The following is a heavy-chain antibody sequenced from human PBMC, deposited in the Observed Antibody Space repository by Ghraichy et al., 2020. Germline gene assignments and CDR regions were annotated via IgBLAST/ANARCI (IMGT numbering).Heavy chain of an antibody. V-gene: IGHV3-23*01. J-gene: IGHJ6*02. CDR1: GFTFSSYA. CDR2: ISGSGGST. CDR3: AKGRYCSSTSCHYYGMDV. Sequence: GGSLRLSCAASGFTFSSYAMSWVRQAPGKGLEWVSAISGSGGSTYYADSVKGRFTISRDNSKNTLYLQMNSLRAEDTAVYYCAKGRYCSSTSCHYYGMDVWGQGTTVTVSS. D-gene: IGHD2-2*01.